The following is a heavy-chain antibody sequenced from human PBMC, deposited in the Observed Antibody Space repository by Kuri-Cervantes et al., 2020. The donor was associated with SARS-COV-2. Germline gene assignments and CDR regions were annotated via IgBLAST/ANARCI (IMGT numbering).Heavy chain of an antibody. CDR1: GYTFTSYG. CDR2: INAGNGNR. CDR3: ARGAKITIFGRMRGFDY. D-gene: IGHD3-3*01. V-gene: IGHV1-3*01. J-gene: IGHJ4*02. Sequence: ASGKVSCKVSGYTFTSYGMHWVRQAPRQWLEWRGWINAGNGNRKYSQKFQGRVTITRVTSASTAYMELSSLRSEDTAVYYCARGAKITIFGRMRGFDYWGQGTLVTVSS.